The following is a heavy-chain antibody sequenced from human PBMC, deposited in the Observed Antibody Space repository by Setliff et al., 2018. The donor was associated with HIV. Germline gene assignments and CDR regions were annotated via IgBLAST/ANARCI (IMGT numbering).Heavy chain of an antibody. CDR2: ISGGGKSI. D-gene: IGHD3-9*01. J-gene: IGHJ4*02. Sequence: GGSLRLSCAASGFTFSSYTMHWVRQAPGKGLEWVASISGGGKSIYYADSVKGRFTISRDNAKNSLYLQMNSLRAEDTAVYYCARNRGILTGYWGGRSIEPSDYWGQGTLVTVSS. CDR3: ARNRGILTGYWGGRSIEPSDY. CDR1: GFTFSSYT. V-gene: IGHV3-21*01.